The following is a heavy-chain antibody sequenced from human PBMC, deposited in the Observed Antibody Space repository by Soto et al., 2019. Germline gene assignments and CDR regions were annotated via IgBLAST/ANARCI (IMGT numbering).Heavy chain of an antibody. Sequence: SVKVSCKASGDTLSSYSITWVRQVPGQGLEWMGGIIPIFGTTNYAQKFQGRVTITADQSTSTTYLELSSLTSEDTAVYYCARDPRETPMVRRLYYYYGMDVWGQGTMVTVSS. J-gene: IGHJ6*02. CDR1: GDTLSSYS. D-gene: IGHD5-18*01. CDR3: ARDPRETPMVRRLYYYYGMDV. V-gene: IGHV1-69*13. CDR2: IIPIFGTT.